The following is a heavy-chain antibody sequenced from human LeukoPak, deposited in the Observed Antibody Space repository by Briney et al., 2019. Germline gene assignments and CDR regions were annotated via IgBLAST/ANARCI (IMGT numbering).Heavy chain of an antibody. D-gene: IGHD6-13*01. J-gene: IGHJ5*02. CDR3: AREGPFWSGSSWPPDGWFDP. Sequence: SQTLSLTCAISGDSVSSNSAAWNWIRQSPSRGLEWLGRTYYRSKWYNDYAVSVKSRITINPDTSKNQFSLQLNSVTPEDTAVYYCAREGPFWSGSSWPPDGWFDPWGQGTLVTVSS. CDR1: GDSVSSNSAA. V-gene: IGHV6-1*01. CDR2: TYYRSKWYN.